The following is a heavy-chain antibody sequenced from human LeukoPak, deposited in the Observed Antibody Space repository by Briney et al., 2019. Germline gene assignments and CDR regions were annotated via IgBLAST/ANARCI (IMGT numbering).Heavy chain of an antibody. CDR3: AREGDTAMAHKDYYYMDV. CDR1: GGTFISYA. J-gene: IGHJ6*03. Sequence: ASVKVSCKASGGTFISYAISWVRQAPGQGLEWMGGIIPIFGTANYAQKFQGRVTITTDESTSTAYMELSSLRSEDTAVYYCAREGDTAMAHKDYYYMDVWGKGTTVTVSS. CDR2: IIPIFGTA. D-gene: IGHD5-18*01. V-gene: IGHV1-69*05.